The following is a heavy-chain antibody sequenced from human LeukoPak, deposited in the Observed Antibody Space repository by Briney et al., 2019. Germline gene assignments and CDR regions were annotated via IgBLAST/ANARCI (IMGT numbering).Heavy chain of an antibody. V-gene: IGHV1-18*01. D-gene: IGHD2-21*02. J-gene: IGHJ4*02. CDR1: GYSFTIYG. CDR3: ARGSGDYVLRY. CDR2: ISAYNGNT. Sequence: ASVKVSCKAFGYSFTIYGISWVRQAPGQGLEWMGWISAYNGNTDYAQKLQGRVTMTTETSTTTAYMELRGLRSDDTAVYYCARGSGDYVLRYWGQGTLVTISS.